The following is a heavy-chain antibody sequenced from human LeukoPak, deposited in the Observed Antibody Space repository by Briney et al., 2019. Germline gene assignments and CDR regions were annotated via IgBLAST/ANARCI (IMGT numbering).Heavy chain of an antibody. J-gene: IGHJ4*02. CDR1: GFTFSSYS. V-gene: IGHV3-48*01. D-gene: IGHD6-19*01. CDR3: ARSRSIHSSGWYNPLDY. CDR2: ISSSSSTI. Sequence: GGSLRLSCAASGFTFSSYSMNWVRQAPGKGLEWVSYISSSSSTIYYADSVKGRFTISRDNAKNPLYLQMNSLRAEDTAVYYCARSRSIHSSGWYNPLDYWGQGTLVTVSS.